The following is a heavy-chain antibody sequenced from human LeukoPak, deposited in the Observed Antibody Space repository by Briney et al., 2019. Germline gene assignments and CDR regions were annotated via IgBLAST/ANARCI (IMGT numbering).Heavy chain of an antibody. CDR2: ISGTGGRT. J-gene: IGHJ4*02. CDR3: AKRGVVVRVILVGFHREAYYFDS. D-gene: IGHD3-10*01. Sequence: GGSLRLSCAASGFTFSKAWMSWVRQAPGKGLEWVAGISGTGGRTNYADSVKGRFTISRDNPKNTLYLQMNSLRAEDTAVYFCAKRGVVVRVILVGFHREAYYFDSWGQGALVTVSS. V-gene: IGHV3-23*01. CDR1: GFTFSKAW.